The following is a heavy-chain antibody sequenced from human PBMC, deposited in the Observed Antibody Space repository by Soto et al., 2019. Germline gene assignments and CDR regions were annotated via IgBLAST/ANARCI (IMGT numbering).Heavy chain of an antibody. J-gene: IGHJ4*02. V-gene: IGHV1-69*01. CDR2: IIPRFGTT. CDR3: ARGRGLYNNGRSQLDY. CDR1: GDTFSRYT. D-gene: IGHD1-1*01. Sequence: QVQLVESGAEVKKPGSSVRVSCKASGDTFSRYTVNWVRQAPRQGLEWMGGIIPRFGTTNFAPTLQGRVMITADESTNTVYMELSCLRSDDTALYFCARGRGLYNNGRSQLDYWGQGTLVTVSS.